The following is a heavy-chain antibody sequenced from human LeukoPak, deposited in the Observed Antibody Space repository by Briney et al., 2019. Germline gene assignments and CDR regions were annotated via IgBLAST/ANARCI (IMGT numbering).Heavy chain of an antibody. CDR1: GGSISSYY. Sequence: PSETLSLTCTVSGGSISSYYWSWIRQPPGKGLEWIGYIYYSGSTNYNPSLKSRVTISVDTSKNQFSLKLSSVTAADTAVYYCARVWLRSLDYWGQGTLVTVSS. J-gene: IGHJ4*02. CDR2: IYYSGST. CDR3: ARVWLRSLDY. D-gene: IGHD3-22*01. V-gene: IGHV4-59*12.